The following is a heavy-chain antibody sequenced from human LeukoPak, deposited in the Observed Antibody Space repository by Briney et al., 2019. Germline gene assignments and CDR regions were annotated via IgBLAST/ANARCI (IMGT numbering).Heavy chain of an antibody. J-gene: IGHJ6*02. V-gene: IGHV4-59*08. CDR1: GDSINKYY. Sequence: SQTLSLTCTVSGDSINKYYWSWIWQPPGKGLEWIGYVSYSGTPDYNPSLKSRVTISLDTSRNQFSLHLSSVTAADTAEYYCATRKWDRLRYNYYGMDVWGQGTTVTVS. D-gene: IGHD1-26*01. CDR2: VSYSGTP. CDR3: ATRKWDRLRYNYYGMDV.